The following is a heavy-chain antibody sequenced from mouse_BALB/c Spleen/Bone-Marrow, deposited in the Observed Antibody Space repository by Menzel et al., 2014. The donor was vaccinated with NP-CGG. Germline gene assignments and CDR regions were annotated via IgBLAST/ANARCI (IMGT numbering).Heavy chain of an antibody. CDR1: GYAFTNYL. Sequence: VQVVESGAELVRPGTSVKVSCKASGYAFTNYLIEWVKQRPGQGLEWIGVINPGSGGTNYNEKFKGEATLTADKSSGTAYMQLSSPTSDDSAVYFCARGAYYGNYFDYWGQGTTLTVSS. J-gene: IGHJ2*01. V-gene: IGHV1-54*01. CDR3: ARGAYYGNYFDY. D-gene: IGHD2-10*01. CDR2: INPGSGGT.